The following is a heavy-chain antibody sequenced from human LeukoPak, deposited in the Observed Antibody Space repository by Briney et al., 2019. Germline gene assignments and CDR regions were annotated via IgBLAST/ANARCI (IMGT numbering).Heavy chain of an antibody. Sequence: GWSLRLSCAASGFTFSDYYMSWIRQAPGKGLEWVSYISSSSSYTNYADSVKGRFTISRDNAKNSLYLQMNSLRAEDTAVYYCASSMSGAVDYWGQGTLVTVSS. CDR2: ISSSSSYT. V-gene: IGHV3-11*06. J-gene: IGHJ4*02. CDR1: GFTFSDYY. D-gene: IGHD3-3*01. CDR3: ASSMSGAVDY.